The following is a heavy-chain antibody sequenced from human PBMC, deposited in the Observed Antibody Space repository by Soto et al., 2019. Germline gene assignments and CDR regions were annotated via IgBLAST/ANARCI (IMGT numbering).Heavy chain of an antibody. V-gene: IGHV4-59*08. CDR3: ARGRYCSGGSCYDAYYYYYMDV. D-gene: IGHD2-15*01. CDR1: GGSISSYY. J-gene: IGHJ6*03. CDR2: IYYSGST. Sequence: SETLSLTCTVSGGSISSYYWSWIRQPPGKGLEWIGYIYYSGSTNYNPSLKSRVTISVDTSKNQFSLKLSSVTAADTAVYYCARGRYCSGGSCYDAYYYYYMDVWGKGTTVTVSS.